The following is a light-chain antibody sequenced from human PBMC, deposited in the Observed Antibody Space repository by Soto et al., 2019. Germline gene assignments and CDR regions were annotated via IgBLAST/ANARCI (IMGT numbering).Light chain of an antibody. Sequence: QSALTQPASVSGSPGQSITISCTGTSSDVGGYNYVSWYQQHPGKAPKLMIYAVSNRPSGVSNRFSGSKSGNTASLTISGLQAEDEADYYCSSYTSSSTLLFGGGSKVTVI. CDR1: SSDVGGYNY. CDR2: AVS. V-gene: IGLV2-14*01. J-gene: IGLJ2*01. CDR3: SSYTSSSTLL.